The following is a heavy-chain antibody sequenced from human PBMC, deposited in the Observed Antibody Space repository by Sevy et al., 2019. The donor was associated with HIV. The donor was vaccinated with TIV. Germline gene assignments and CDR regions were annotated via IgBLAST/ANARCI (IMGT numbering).Heavy chain of an antibody. D-gene: IGHD6-19*01. Sequence: GGSLRLSCAASGFTFSSYAMSWVRQAPGKGLEWVSAISGSGGSKYYADSVKGRFTISRDNSKNTLYLQMNSLRAEDTDVYYCAKGSLGIAVAVYFDYWGQGTLVTVSS. CDR2: ISGSGGSK. J-gene: IGHJ4*02. CDR3: AKGSLGIAVAVYFDY. V-gene: IGHV3-23*01. CDR1: GFTFSSYA.